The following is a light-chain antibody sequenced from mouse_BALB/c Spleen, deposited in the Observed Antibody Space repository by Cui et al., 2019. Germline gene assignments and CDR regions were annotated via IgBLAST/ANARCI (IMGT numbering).Light chain of an antibody. CDR3: QQWSGYPYT. J-gene: IGKJ2*01. V-gene: IGKV4-58*01. Sequence: VLSQPPAIMAATLGQKITITSCVSSSVISTYLPWYQQKSGASPKPLIHSTTNLAAGVPARFSGSGSGTSFSFTISSLEAEDYATYYCQQWSGYPYTFGGGTKLEIK. CDR2: STT. CDR1: SSVISTY.